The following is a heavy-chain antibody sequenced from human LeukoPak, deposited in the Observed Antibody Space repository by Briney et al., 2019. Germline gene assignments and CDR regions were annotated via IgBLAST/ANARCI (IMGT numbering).Heavy chain of an antibody. Sequence: SETLSLTCAVSGGSISSSNWWSWVRQPPGKGVEWIGEIYHSGSTNYNPSLKSRLTISVDKSKNQFSLKLSSVTAADTAVYYCARAGAAAGLDYWGQGTLVTVSS. CDR3: ARAGAAAGLDY. J-gene: IGHJ4*02. CDR1: GGSISSSNW. D-gene: IGHD6-25*01. CDR2: IYHSGST. V-gene: IGHV4-4*02.